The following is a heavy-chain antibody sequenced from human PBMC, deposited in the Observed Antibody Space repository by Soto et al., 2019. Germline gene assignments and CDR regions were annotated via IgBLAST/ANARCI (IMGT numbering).Heavy chain of an antibody. J-gene: IGHJ4*02. CDR3: ASDFRRSGYSASGFDS. CDR1: GVTFRIFG. V-gene: IGHV3-33*01. CDR2: IWYDGNNK. D-gene: IGHD5-18*01. Sequence: PGGSLRLCLAASGVTFRIFGMHGFRQAPGKGLEWVAVIWYDGNNKYYADSVKGRFTISRDNSMNTLYLQMNSLRAEDTAVYYCASDFRRSGYSASGFDSRGVGPPVTVPA.